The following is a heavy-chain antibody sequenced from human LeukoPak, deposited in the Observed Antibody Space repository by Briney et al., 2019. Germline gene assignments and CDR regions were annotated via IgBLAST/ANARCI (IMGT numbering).Heavy chain of an antibody. D-gene: IGHD3-16*01. V-gene: IGHV4-59*05. J-gene: IGHJ3*02. CDR1: GGSISTDY. CDR2: IYSTGST. CDR3: AREPITSGGNDAFDI. Sequence: SETLSLTCTVSGGSISTDYWNWIRQPPGKGLEWIGSIYSTGSTYKNPSLKSRVTISIDTSKNQFSLKLNSVTAADTAVFYCAREPITSGGNDAFDIWGQGTMVTVSS.